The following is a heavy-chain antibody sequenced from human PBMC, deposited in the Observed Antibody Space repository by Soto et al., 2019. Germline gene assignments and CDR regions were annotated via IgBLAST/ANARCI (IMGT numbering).Heavy chain of an antibody. V-gene: IGHV3-33*01. CDR2: IWYDGSNK. Sequence: QVQLVESGGGVVQPARSLRLSCAASGFTFSSYGMHWVRQAPGKGLEWVAVIWYDGSNKYYADSVKGRFTISRDNSKNTLYMQMNSLRAEDTVVYYCARRVRGVITRPSYYYCYLDVWGKGTTVTVSS. CDR3: ARRVRGVITRPSYYYCYLDV. J-gene: IGHJ6*03. D-gene: IGHD3-10*01. CDR1: GFTFSSYG.